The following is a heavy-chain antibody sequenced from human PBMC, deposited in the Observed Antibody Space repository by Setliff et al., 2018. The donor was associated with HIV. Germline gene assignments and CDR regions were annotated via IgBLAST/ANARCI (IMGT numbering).Heavy chain of an antibody. CDR2: LDPKDGKT. J-gene: IGHJ4*02. CDR1: GYTLTELS. V-gene: IGHV1-24*01. CDR3: VIGSAARPFDY. Sequence: ASVKVSCKVSGYTLTELSRHWGRQAPGKGLEWMGGLDPKDGKTMYAQKFQGRVTMTEDTSTDTAHMELRSMRSEDTAVYYCVIGSAARPFDYWGQGTLVTVSS. D-gene: IGHD6-6*01.